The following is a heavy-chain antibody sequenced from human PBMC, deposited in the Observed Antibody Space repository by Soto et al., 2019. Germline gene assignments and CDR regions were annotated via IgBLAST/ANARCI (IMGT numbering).Heavy chain of an antibody. Sequence: AETLSLTCTVSGGSISNYYWSWIRQPPGKGLEWIGSIYYSGSTNYNPSLKSRVTISVDTSKNQFSLKLSSVTAADTAVYYCARHWDIVVVVAATPGAFDIWGQGTMVTVSS. V-gene: IGHV4-59*08. CDR3: ARHWDIVVVVAATPGAFDI. CDR1: GGSISNYY. CDR2: IYYSGST. D-gene: IGHD2-15*01. J-gene: IGHJ3*02.